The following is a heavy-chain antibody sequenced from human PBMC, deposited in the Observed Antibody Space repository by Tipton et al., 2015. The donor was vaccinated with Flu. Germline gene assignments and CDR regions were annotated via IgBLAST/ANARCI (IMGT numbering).Heavy chain of an antibody. CDR1: GDSIGSNYF. J-gene: IGHJ5*02. V-gene: IGHV4-38-2*01. CDR2: VHRSGNG. CDR3: ARRDFSNYVSEPKNWFDI. Sequence: LRLSCSVSGDSIGSNYFWAWIRQPPGKGLEWVANVHRSGNGYYNPSLRSRVTISVDTSRNQFSLKMSSVTAADTAVYYCARRDFSNYVSEPKNWFDIWGQGTLVTVSS. D-gene: IGHD4-11*01.